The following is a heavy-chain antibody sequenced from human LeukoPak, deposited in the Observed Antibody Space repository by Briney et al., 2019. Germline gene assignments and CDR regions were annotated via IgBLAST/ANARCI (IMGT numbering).Heavy chain of an antibody. V-gene: IGHV5-51*01. CDR1: GYSFTSYW. CDR3: ARSRYCTTTSCRHFDY. J-gene: IGHJ4*02. D-gene: IGHD2-2*01. Sequence: AESLKISCKGSGYSFTSYWIGWVRQQPAKGLEWMGIIYTADSDTRYSPSFQGQVTISADKSSSTANLQWSSLKASDTAMYYCARSRYCTTTSCRHFDYWGQGTLVTVSS. CDR2: IYTADSDT.